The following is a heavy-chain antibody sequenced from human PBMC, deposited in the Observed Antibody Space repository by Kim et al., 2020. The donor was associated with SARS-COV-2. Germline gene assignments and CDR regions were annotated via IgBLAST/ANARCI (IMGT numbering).Heavy chain of an antibody. Sequence: ADSVKGRFTISRDNSKNTLYLQMNSLRAEDTAVYYCARDLEVGATSAFDIWGQGTMVTVSS. V-gene: IGHV3-53*01. D-gene: IGHD1-26*01. J-gene: IGHJ3*02. CDR3: ARDLEVGATSAFDI.